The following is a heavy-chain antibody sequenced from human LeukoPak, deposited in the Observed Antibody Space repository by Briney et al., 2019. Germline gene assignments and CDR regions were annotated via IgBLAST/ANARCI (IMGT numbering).Heavy chain of an antibody. CDR1: GFTFRTYW. J-gene: IGHJ4*02. Sequence: GDSLRLSCEVSGFTFRTYWMHWGRQAPGKGLVWVSYINSDGTGTMYADSVKGRFTVSRDNAKNTLYLQMNSLRAEDTAVYYCARDDLSWYSGIDYWGQGVLVTVSS. CDR3: ARDDLSWYSGIDY. CDR2: INSDGTGT. V-gene: IGHV3-74*03. D-gene: IGHD6-13*01.